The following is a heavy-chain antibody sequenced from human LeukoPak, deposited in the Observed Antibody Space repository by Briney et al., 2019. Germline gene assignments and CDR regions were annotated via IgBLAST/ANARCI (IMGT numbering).Heavy chain of an antibody. D-gene: IGHD6-13*01. Sequence: SETLSLTCTVSGGSISSYYWSWIRQPAGKGLEWIGRIYTSGSTNYNPSLKSRVTMSVDTSKNQFSLELSSVTAADTAVYYCARLGSSSWYGYFDYWGQGTLVTVSS. CDR1: GGSISSYY. J-gene: IGHJ4*02. CDR2: IYTSGST. V-gene: IGHV4-4*07. CDR3: ARLGSSSWYGYFDY.